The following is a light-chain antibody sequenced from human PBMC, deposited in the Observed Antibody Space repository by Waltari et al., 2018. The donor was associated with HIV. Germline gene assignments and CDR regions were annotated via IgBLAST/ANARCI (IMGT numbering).Light chain of an antibody. CDR2: EVN. Sequence: QSALTQPPSASGSPGQSVTISCTGTSSDVAGYNYVSWYQQHPGKAPKLIIYEVNTRPSGVPDRSSGAKSGNTASLTVSGLQAEDEADYYCSSYAGTRYVFGTGTKVTVL. CDR1: SSDVAGYNY. J-gene: IGLJ1*01. CDR3: SSYAGTRYV. V-gene: IGLV2-8*01.